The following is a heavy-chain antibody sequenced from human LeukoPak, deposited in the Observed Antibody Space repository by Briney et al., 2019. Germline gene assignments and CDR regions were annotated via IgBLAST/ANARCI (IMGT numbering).Heavy chain of an antibody. V-gene: IGHV3-23*01. Sequence: GGSLRLSCAASGFTFSSYAMNWVRQAPGKGLEWVSVISGSGGSTNYADSVKGRFTISRDNTKNMLYLQMNSLRAEDTAIYYCVRVGTDSIGSYPDYWGQGTLVTVTS. CDR1: GFTFSSYA. CDR3: VRVGTDSIGSYPDY. D-gene: IGHD3-22*01. J-gene: IGHJ4*02. CDR2: ISGSGGST.